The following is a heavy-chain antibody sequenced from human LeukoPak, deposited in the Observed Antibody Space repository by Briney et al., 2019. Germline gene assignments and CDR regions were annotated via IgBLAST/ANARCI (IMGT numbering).Heavy chain of an antibody. CDR3: ANMAVPA. J-gene: IGHJ5*02. Sequence: GGSLRLSCAASGFTFSSNWMNWVRQAPGKGLVWVSRINSDGSTITYADSVKGRFTISRDNAKNTLYLQMNSLRAEDTAVYYCANMAVPALGQGTLVTVSP. D-gene: IGHD6-19*01. CDR1: GFTFSSNW. V-gene: IGHV3-74*01. CDR2: INSDGSTI.